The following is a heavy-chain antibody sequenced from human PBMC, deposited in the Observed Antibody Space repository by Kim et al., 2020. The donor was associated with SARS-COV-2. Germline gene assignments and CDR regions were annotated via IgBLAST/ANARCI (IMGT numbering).Heavy chain of an antibody. CDR2: ISSGGSSP. CDR1: GFTLNTYW. D-gene: IGHD3-10*02. V-gene: IGHV3-74*01. CDR3: ARGMFASGFDV. Sequence: GGSLRLSCVASGFTLNTYWINWVRQAPGKGLVWVSRISSGGSSPHYADSVKGRFTMSRDNAENTMILQMHSLRAKAKAVYYCARGMFASGFDVWAKGRRSPSP. J-gene: IGHJ6*02.